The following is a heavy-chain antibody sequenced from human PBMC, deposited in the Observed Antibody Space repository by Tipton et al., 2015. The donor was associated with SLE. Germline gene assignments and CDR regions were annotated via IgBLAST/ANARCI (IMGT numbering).Heavy chain of an antibody. V-gene: IGHV4-59*01. CDR3: ARDQGPYDSSGYYWNYYYGMDV. D-gene: IGHD3-22*01. J-gene: IGHJ6*02. CDR1: GGSFSGYY. CDR2: IYYSGST. Sequence: TLSLTCAVYGGSFSGYYWSWIRQPPGKGLEWIGYIYYSGSTNYNPSLKSRVTISVDTSKNQFSLKLSSVTAADTAVYYCARDQGPYDSSGYYWNYYYGMDVWGQGTTVTVSS.